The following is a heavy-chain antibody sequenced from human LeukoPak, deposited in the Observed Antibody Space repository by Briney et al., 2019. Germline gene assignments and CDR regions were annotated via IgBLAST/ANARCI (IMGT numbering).Heavy chain of an antibody. Sequence: LSLTCTVSGGSISSSSYYWGWIRQPPGKGLEWISYIHSRGSTTYYADSVKGRFSISRDNAKNSVFLQMNSLRVEDTAVYYCARDSPIDYGVPGEASSDYWGQGTLVTVSS. CDR1: GGSISSSSYY. CDR2: IHSRGSTT. CDR3: ARDSPIDYGVPGEASSDY. D-gene: IGHD4-17*01. J-gene: IGHJ4*02. V-gene: IGHV3-11*01.